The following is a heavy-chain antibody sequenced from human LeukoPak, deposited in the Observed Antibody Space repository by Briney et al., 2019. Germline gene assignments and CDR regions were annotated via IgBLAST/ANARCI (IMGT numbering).Heavy chain of an antibody. V-gene: IGHV3-23*01. CDR1: GFTFKRYA. Sequence: PGGSLRLSCAASGFTFKRYAMSWVRQAPGKGLEWVSGFSGSGGGTYYADSVKGRFTISRDNSKNTLYLQMNSLRAEDTAVYYCAGHFDSATNYWGQGTLVTVSS. D-gene: IGHD3-10*01. CDR2: FSGSGGGT. J-gene: IGHJ4*02. CDR3: AGHFDSATNY.